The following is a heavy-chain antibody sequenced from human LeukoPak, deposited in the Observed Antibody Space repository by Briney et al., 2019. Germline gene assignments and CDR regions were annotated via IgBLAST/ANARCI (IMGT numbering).Heavy chain of an antibody. V-gene: IGHV4-34*01. Sequence: PSETLSLTCAVYGGSFSGYYWSWIRQPPGKGLEWIGEINHSGSTNYNPSLKSRVTISVDTSKNQFSLNLSSGTAADTAMYYCARREGDTSMVRSFDYWGQGTLVTVSS. D-gene: IGHD5-18*01. CDR1: GGSFSGYY. J-gene: IGHJ4*02. CDR3: ARREGDTSMVRSFDY. CDR2: INHSGST.